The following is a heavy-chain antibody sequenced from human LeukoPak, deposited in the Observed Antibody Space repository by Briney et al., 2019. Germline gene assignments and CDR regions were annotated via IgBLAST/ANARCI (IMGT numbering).Heavy chain of an antibody. CDR1: GFTFSNYG. D-gene: IGHD5-12*01. CDR3: ARDRGVAAHLDY. Sequence: PGRSLRLSCAASGFTFSNYGMHWVRQAPDKGLEWVAVIWFDGTNKYYADSVRGRFTISRDNSKNTLYLQMSSLRAEDTAVYYCARDRGVAAHLDYWGQGTLVTVSS. CDR2: IWFDGTNK. V-gene: IGHV3-33*01. J-gene: IGHJ4*02.